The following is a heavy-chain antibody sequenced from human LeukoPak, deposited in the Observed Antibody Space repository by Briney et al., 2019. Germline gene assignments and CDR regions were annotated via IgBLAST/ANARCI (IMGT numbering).Heavy chain of an antibody. Sequence: SETLSLTCTVSGGSISSSSYYWGWIRQPPGKGLEWIGYIYYSGSTNYNPSLKSRVTISVDTSKNQFSLKLSSVTAADTAVYYCARHVPLGGAAAAYDWGQGTLVTVSS. J-gene: IGHJ4*02. CDR1: GGSISSSSYY. V-gene: IGHV4-61*05. CDR2: IYYSGST. CDR3: ARHVPLGGAAAAYD. D-gene: IGHD6-13*01.